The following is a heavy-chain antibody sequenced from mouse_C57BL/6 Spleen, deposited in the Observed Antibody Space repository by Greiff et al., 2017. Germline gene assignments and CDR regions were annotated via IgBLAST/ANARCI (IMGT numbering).Heavy chain of an antibody. CDR1: GYTFTSYW. V-gene: IGHV1-52*01. J-gene: IGHJ3*01. CDR2: IDPSDSET. Sequence: QVQLQQPGAELVRPGSSVKLSCKASGYTFTSYWMHWVKQRPIQGLEWIGNIDPSDSETHYNQKFKDKATLTVDKSSSTAYMQLSSLTSEDSAVYYFARGYDYAWFAYWGQGTLVTVSA. CDR3: ARGYDYAWFAY. D-gene: IGHD2-4*01.